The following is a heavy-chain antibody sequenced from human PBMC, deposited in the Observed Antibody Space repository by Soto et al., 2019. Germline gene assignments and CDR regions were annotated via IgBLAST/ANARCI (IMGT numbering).Heavy chain of an antibody. CDR2: IYYSGST. D-gene: IGHD3-10*01. J-gene: IGHJ4*02. CDR1: GGSFSGYY. CDR3: AVGRRSWYFDY. V-gene: IGHV4-59*01. Sequence: TLSLTCAVYGGSFSGYYWSWIRQPPGKGLEWIGYIYYSGSTNYNPSLKSRVTISVDTSKNQFSLKLSSVTAADTAVYYCAVGRRSWYFDYWGQGTLVTVSS.